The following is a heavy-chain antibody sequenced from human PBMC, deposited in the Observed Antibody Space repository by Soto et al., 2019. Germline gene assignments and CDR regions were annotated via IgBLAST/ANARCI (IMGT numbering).Heavy chain of an antibody. V-gene: IGHV1-8*01. CDR1: GYTFTSYA. CDR2: MNPNSGNT. D-gene: IGHD2-2*01. Sequence: GASVKVSCKASGYTFTSYAINWVRQATGQGLEWMGWMNPNSGNTGYAQKFQGRVTMTRNTSISTAYMELSSLRSEDTAVYYCARGGGAYCISTSCYVARVVDVWGQGTTVTVSS. J-gene: IGHJ6*02. CDR3: ARGGGAYCISTSCYVARVVDV.